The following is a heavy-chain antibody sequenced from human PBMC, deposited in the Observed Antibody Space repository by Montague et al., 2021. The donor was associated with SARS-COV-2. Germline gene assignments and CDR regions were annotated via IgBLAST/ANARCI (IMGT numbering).Heavy chain of an antibody. J-gene: IGHJ4*02. CDR1: GGSISSYY. V-gene: IGHV4-59*13. CDR2: IYYSGST. CDR3: ARALGDY. Sequence: SETLSLTCTVSGGSISSYYWSWIRQPPGKGLEWIGYIYYSGSTNYNPSLKSRVTISVDTSKNQFSLKLSSVTAADTAVYYCARALGDYWGQGTLVTVSS.